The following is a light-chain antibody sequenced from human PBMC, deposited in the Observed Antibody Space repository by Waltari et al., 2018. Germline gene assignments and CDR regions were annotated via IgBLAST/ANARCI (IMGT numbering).Light chain of an antibody. CDR2: QVT. J-gene: IGLJ1*01. Sequence: QSVLSQPASVSGSPGQSITISCTGTSSDIGDYNFVSWYQQPPGKAPKLMIFQVTNRPLGISHRFSGSKSGNTASLTISGLQTEDEGDYYCSSYSRTTTLLFGTGTTVTVL. CDR3: SSYSRTTTLL. V-gene: IGLV2-14*01. CDR1: SSDIGDYNF.